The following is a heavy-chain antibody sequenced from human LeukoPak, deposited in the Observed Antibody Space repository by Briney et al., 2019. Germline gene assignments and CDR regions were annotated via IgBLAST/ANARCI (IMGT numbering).Heavy chain of an antibody. D-gene: IGHD3-22*01. Sequence: HPGGSLRLSCAASGFTFSTHAMSWVRLAPGKGLEWVSAIGGNDGTTYYADSVKGRFTISRDNSKDTLYLQMSSLRVEDTATYYCAKRDSSGSYPYYFDYWGQGTLVTVSS. CDR3: AKRDSSGSYPYYFDY. V-gene: IGHV3-23*01. CDR1: GFTFSTHA. CDR2: IGGNDGTT. J-gene: IGHJ4*02.